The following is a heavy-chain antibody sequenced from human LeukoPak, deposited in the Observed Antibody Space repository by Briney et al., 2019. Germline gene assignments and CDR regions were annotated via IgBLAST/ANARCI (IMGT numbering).Heavy chain of an antibody. CDR1: GGSISSYY. V-gene: IGHV4-59*01. J-gene: IGHJ5*02. Sequence: SETLSLTCTVSGGSISSYYWSWIRQPPGNGLEWIGYIYYSGSTNYNPSLKSRVTISVDTSKNQFSLKVSSVTAEDTAVYYCARDLYYGSGPFDPWGQGTLVTVSS. D-gene: IGHD3-10*01. CDR3: ARDLYYGSGPFDP. CDR2: IYYSGST.